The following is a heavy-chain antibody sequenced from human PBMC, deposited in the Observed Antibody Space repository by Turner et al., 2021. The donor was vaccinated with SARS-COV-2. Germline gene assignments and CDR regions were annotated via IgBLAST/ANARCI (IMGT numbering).Heavy chain of an antibody. V-gene: IGHV3-35*01. Sequence: EVQLVESGGGLVQPGGSLRLSCPVSGFTFSNSDMNWVHQAPGKGLEWVSGVSWNGSRTHYADSVKGRFIISRDNSRNTLYLQTNSLRTRGYTYDAVADYWGQGTLVTVSS. D-gene: IGHD5-18*01. CDR1: GFTFSNSD. CDR3: ADY. CDR2: VSWNGSRT. J-gene: IGHJ4*02.